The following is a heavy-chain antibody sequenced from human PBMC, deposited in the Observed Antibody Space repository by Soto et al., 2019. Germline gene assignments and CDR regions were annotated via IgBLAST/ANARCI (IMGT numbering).Heavy chain of an antibody. Sequence: PVGSLRLSCAASGFTFSNYNMIWVRQAPGKGLEWVSYIRSTSSTLSYADSVMGRFTISRDNAKNSLYLQMNSLRDEDTAVYYCARDPDDLWSGYYFDYWGQGTLVTVSS. CDR3: ARDPDDLWSGYYFDY. D-gene: IGHD3-3*01. V-gene: IGHV3-48*02. CDR1: GFTFSNYN. CDR2: IRSTSSTL. J-gene: IGHJ4*02.